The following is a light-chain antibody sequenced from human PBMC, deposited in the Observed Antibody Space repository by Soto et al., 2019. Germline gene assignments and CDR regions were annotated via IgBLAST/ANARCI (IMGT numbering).Light chain of an antibody. CDR3: SSYAGGNNWG. V-gene: IGLV2-8*01. CDR1: SSDIGTHGY. Sequence: QSALTQPPSASGFPGQSVTISCTGTSSDIGTHGYISWYQQNPGKAPKLMLYEVNQRPSGVPDRFSGSKSGNKASLTVSGLQAEDEANYYCSSYAGGNNWGFGGGTKLTFL. CDR2: EVN. J-gene: IGLJ3*02.